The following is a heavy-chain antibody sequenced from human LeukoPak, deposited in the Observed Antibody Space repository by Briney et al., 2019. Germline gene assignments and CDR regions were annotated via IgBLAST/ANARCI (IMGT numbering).Heavy chain of an antibody. Sequence: ASVKVSCKASGYTFTSYGISWVRQAPGQGLEWMGWISAYNGNTNYAQKLQGRVTMTTDTSTSTAYMELRSLRSDDTAVYYCARVTTITGTTHFDYWGQGTLVTVSS. CDR2: ISAYNGNT. V-gene: IGHV1-18*01. D-gene: IGHD1-7*01. CDR3: ARVTTITGTTHFDY. J-gene: IGHJ4*02. CDR1: GYTFTSYG.